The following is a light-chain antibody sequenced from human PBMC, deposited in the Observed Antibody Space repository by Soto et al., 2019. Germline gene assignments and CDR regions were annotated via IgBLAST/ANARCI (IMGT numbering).Light chain of an antibody. CDR3: QQYSTYPWT. J-gene: IGKJ1*01. Sequence: AIRMTQSPSSLSASTGDRVTITCRASQGISSKLAWYQQKPGKAPKLLMYTASTLQSGVPSRFSGSGSGTDFTLTIAYLQSEDFATYYCQQYSTYPWTFGQGTKV. V-gene: IGKV1-8*01. CDR2: TAS. CDR1: QGISSK.